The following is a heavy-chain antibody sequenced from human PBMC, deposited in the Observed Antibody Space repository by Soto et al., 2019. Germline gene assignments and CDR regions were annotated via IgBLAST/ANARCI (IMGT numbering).Heavy chain of an antibody. Sequence: EASVKVSCKASGGTFSSYAISWVRQAPGQGLEWMGGIIPIFGTANYAQKFQGRVTITADESTSTAYMELSSLRSEDTAVYYCARYCNGGSCYYAFDIWGQGTMVTVSS. J-gene: IGHJ3*02. CDR1: GGTFSSYA. CDR3: ARYCNGGSCYYAFDI. D-gene: IGHD2-15*01. V-gene: IGHV1-69*13. CDR2: IIPIFGTA.